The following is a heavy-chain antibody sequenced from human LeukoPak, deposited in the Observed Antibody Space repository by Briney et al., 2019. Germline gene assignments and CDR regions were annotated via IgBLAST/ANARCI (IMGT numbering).Heavy chain of an antibody. J-gene: IGHJ4*02. CDR3: ARGKVVAGTPGQNSWDY. CDR2: IYTSGST. Sequence: SETLSLTCTVSGGSISSYYWSWIRQPAGKGLGWIGRIYTSGSTNYNPSLKSRVTMSVDTSRNQFSLKLSSVTAADTAVYYCARGKVVAGTPGQNSWDYWGQGTLVTVSS. V-gene: IGHV4-4*07. CDR1: GGSISSYY. D-gene: IGHD6-19*01.